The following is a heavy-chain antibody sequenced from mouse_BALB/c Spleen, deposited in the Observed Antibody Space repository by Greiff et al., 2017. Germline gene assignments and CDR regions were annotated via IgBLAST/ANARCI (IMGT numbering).Heavy chain of an antibody. CDR1: GYAFTNYL. Sequence: QVQLQQSGAELVRPGTSVKVSCKASGYAFTNYLIEWVKQRPGQGLEWIGVINPGSGGTNYNEKFKGKATLTADKSSSTAYMQLSSLTSENSAVYFCARSDGNYWYFDVWGAGTTVTVSS. J-gene: IGHJ1*01. CDR2: INPGSGGT. CDR3: ARSDGNYWYFDV. V-gene: IGHV1-54*01. D-gene: IGHD2-1*01.